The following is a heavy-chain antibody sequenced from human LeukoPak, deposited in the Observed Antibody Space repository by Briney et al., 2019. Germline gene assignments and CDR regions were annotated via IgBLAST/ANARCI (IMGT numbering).Heavy chain of an antibody. Sequence: ASVTVSYMPSGYSFTDYYIHWPRQAPAPPLEWMGWINPKGGGINYAPEFQGRVTMTRDTSITTAYMELSRLRSDDTAMYYCARDTCDGGDCFNWFDPWGQGTLVTVSS. CDR1: GYSFTDYY. J-gene: IGHJ5*02. D-gene: IGHD2-21*02. CDR2: INPKGGGI. V-gene: IGHV1-2*02. CDR3: ARDTCDGGDCFNWFDP.